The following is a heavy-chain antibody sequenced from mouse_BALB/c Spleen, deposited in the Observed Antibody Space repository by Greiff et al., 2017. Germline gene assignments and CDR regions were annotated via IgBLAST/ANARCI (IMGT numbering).Heavy chain of an antibody. J-gene: IGHJ3*01. V-gene: IGHV2-2*02. CDR2: IWSGGST. CDR1: GFSLTSYG. CDR3: ARNGMVTTLFAY. Sequence: QVQLKESGPGLVQPSQSLSITCTVSGFSLTSYGVHWVRQSPGKGLEWLGVIWSGGSTDYNAAFISRLSISKDNSKSQVFFKMNSLQANDTAIYYCARNGMVTTLFAYWGQGTLVTVSA. D-gene: IGHD2-1*01.